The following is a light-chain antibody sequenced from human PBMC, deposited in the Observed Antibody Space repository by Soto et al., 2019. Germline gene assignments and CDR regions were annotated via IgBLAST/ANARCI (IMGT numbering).Light chain of an antibody. Sequence: EIVLTQSPATLSLSPGERATLSCRASQSVTDYLGWYQQKPGQAPRLLIYDASNRATGIPPRFSGSGFGTDCTLTMISLEPEDFAVYFCQQRSDWAFTFGPGTKVDIK. J-gene: IGKJ3*01. CDR3: QQRSDWAFT. V-gene: IGKV3-11*01. CDR2: DAS. CDR1: QSVTDY.